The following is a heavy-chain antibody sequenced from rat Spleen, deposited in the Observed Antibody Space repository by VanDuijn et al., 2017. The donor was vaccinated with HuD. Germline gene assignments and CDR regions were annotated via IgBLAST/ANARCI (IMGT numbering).Heavy chain of an antibody. CDR3: TAMGMGF. V-gene: IGHV10-5*01. CDR2: IRTKPNNYAT. J-gene: IGHJ2*01. CDR1: GFTFSNAA. D-gene: IGHD1-7*01. Sequence: GGGLVQPKESLKISCAASGFTFSNAAMYWVRQAPGKGLEWVARIRTKPNNYATYYADSVKGRFTISRDDSKSMVYLQMDNLKTEDTAMYFCTAMGMGFWGQGVMVTVSS.